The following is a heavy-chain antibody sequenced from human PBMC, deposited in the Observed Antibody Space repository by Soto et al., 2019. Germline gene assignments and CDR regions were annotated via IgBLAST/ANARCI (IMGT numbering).Heavy chain of an antibody. CDR1: GFTFSSYS. CDR2: ISSSSSYI. V-gene: IGHV3-21*01. Sequence: EVQLVESGGGLVKPGGSLRLSCAASGFTFSSYSMNWVRQAPGKGLEWVSSISSSSSYIYYADSVKGRFTISRDNAKNSLYLQMNSLRAEDTAVYYCAIGGARYCSSTSCSTDFDYWGQGTLVTVSS. CDR3: AIGGARYCSSTSCSTDFDY. D-gene: IGHD2-2*01. J-gene: IGHJ4*02.